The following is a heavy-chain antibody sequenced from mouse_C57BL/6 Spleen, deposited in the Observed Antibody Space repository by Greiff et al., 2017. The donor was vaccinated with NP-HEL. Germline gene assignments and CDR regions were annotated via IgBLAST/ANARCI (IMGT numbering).Heavy chain of an antibody. CDR1: GFTFSSYA. CDR3: AIDHCYDCYAMDY. D-gene: IGHD2-12*01. CDR2: ISDGGSYT. J-gene: IGHJ4*01. V-gene: IGHV5-4*01. Sequence: EVMLVESGGGLVKPGGSLKLSCAASGFTFSSYAMSWVRQTPEKRLEWVATISDGGSYTYYPDNVKGRFTISRDNAKNNLYLQMSHLKSEDTAMYYCAIDHCYDCYAMDYWGQGTSVTVSS.